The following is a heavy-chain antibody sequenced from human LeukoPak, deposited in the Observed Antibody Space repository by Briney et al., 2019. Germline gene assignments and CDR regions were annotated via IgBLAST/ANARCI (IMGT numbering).Heavy chain of an antibody. CDR2: INPNSGGT. J-gene: IGHJ4*02. CDR1: GYTFTGYY. CDR3: AREVPYDSSRYYQPFDY. D-gene: IGHD3-22*01. V-gene: IGHV1-2*02. Sequence: GASVKVSCKASGYTFTGYYMHWVRQAPGQGLEWMGWINPNSGGTNYAQKFQGRVTMIRDTSISTAYMELSRLRSDDTAVYYCAREVPYDSSRYYQPFDYWGQGTLVTVSS.